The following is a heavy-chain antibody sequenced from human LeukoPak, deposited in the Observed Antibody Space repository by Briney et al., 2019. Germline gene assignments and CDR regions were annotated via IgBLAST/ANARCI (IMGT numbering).Heavy chain of an antibody. V-gene: IGHV1-18*01. J-gene: IGHJ4*02. D-gene: IGHD5-12*01. CDR1: GGTFSSYA. CDR2: ISAYNGNT. Sequence: ASVRVSCKASGGTFSSYAISWVRQAPGQGLEWMGWISAYNGNTNYAQKFQGRVTMTTDTSTSTAYMELRSLRSADTAVYYCAGSGDIVATKSFDYWGQGALVTVSS. CDR3: AGSGDIVATKSFDY.